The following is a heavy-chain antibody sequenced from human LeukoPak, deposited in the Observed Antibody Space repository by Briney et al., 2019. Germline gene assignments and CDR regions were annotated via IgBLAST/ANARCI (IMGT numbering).Heavy chain of an antibody. D-gene: IGHD6-13*01. Sequence: GGPLRLSCAASGFTFSSYWMSWVRQAQGKGLQWVANIKQDGSERYYVDSVKGRFTISRDNAKNSLYLQMNSLRAEDTAVFYCAPIRAANAFDIWGQGTMFTVSS. V-gene: IGHV3-7*01. CDR1: GFTFSSYW. CDR3: APIRAANAFDI. CDR2: IKQDGSER. J-gene: IGHJ3*02.